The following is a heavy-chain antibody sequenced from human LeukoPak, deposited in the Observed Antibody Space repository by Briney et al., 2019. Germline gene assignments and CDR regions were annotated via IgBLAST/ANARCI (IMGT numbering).Heavy chain of an antibody. CDR2: IIPIFGTA. CDR1: GGTFSSYA. CDR3: ARDKDDSSGYHDY. D-gene: IGHD3-22*01. V-gene: IGHV1-69*06. J-gene: IGHJ4*02. Sequence: SVKVSCKASGGTFSSYAISWVRQAPGQGLDWMGGIIPIFGTANYAQKFQGRVTITADKSTSTAYMELSSLRSEDTAVYYCARDKDDSSGYHDYWGQGTLVTVSS.